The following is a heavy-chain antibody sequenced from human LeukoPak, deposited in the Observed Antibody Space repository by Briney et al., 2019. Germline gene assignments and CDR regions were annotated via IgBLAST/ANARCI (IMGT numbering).Heavy chain of an antibody. D-gene: IGHD6-19*01. Sequence: PSETLSLTCTVSGGSVSSGSYYWSWIRQPPGKGLEWIGYIYYSGSTNYNPSLKSRVTISVDTSKNQFSLKLSSVTAADTAVYYCARGPWGGSGWYFGPDWGFRWFDPWGQGTLVTVSS. V-gene: IGHV4-61*01. CDR1: GGSVSSGSYY. J-gene: IGHJ5*02. CDR3: ARGPWGGSGWYFGPDWGFRWFDP. CDR2: IYYSGST.